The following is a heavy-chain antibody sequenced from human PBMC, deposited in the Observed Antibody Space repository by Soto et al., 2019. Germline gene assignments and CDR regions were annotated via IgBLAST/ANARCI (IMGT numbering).Heavy chain of an antibody. CDR1: GGSISSYY. V-gene: IGHV4-59*08. CDR3: ARTSHGYFDY. Sequence: SETLSLTCTVSGGSISSYYWSWIRQPPGKGLEWIGYIYYSGSTNYNPSLKSRVTISVDTSKNQFSLKLSSVTAADTAVYYCARTSHGYFDYWGQGTLVTVSS. CDR2: IYYSGST. D-gene: IGHD2-8*01. J-gene: IGHJ4*02.